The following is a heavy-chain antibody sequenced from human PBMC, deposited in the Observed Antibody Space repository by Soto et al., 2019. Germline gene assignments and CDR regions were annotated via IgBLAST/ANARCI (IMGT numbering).Heavy chain of an antibody. J-gene: IGHJ4*02. V-gene: IGHV3-21*06. D-gene: IGHD6-13*01. CDR3: SRNSASRTASGNLVY. Sequence: EVPLVESGGGMVKPGGSLRLSCAASGFTFSSYSMNWVRQAPGKGLEWVSSITSSSSYIYYADSVKGRFTISRDNAKNSRDLQMNSQRAEDMAVYYCSRNSASRTASGNLVYWGQGTLVTVSS. CDR2: ITSSSSYI. CDR1: GFTFSSYS.